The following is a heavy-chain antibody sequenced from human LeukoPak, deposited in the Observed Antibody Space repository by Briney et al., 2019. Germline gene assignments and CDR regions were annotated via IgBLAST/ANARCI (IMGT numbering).Heavy chain of an antibody. V-gene: IGHV4-34*01. CDR2: INHSGST. Sequence: PSETLSLTCAVYGGSFSGYYWSWIRQPPGKGLEWIGEINHSGSTNYNPSLKSRVTISVDTSKNQFSLKLSSVTAADTAVYYCARRGQWLSSLIHWGQGTLVTVSS. D-gene: IGHD3-22*01. CDR3: ARRGQWLSSLIH. CDR1: GGSFSGYY. J-gene: IGHJ4*02.